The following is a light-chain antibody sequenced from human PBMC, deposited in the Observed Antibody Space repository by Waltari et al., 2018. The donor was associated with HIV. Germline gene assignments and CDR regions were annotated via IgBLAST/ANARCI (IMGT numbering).Light chain of an antibody. CDR1: QNIGDL. V-gene: IGKV1-5*03. CDR3: QQYSTGFRT. Sequence: DIQMTPSPSPLPASVGDRVTLTCQASQNIGDLLACYQQKPGGAPRILIWKASNLQSGLPSRFSGRRSGTDFTLTVNGLQPDEVATYCSQQYSTGFRTFGVGTKVDIK. J-gene: IGKJ4*01. CDR2: KAS.